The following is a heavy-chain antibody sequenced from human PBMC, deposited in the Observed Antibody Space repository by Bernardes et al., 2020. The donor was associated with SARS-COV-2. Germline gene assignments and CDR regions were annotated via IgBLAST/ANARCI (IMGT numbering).Heavy chain of an antibody. CDR3: AKRGGYSFDY. D-gene: IGHD3-16*01. CDR2: IIGSGTNT. V-gene: IGHV3-23*01. J-gene: IGHJ4*02. Sequence: GGSLRLSCAASGFTFSSSAMSWVRQAPGKGLEWVSLIIGSGTNTFYADSVKGRFTISRDNSKNTLYLQVNRLRAEDTAVYYCAKRGGYSFDYWGQGTLVTVAS. CDR1: GFTFSSSA.